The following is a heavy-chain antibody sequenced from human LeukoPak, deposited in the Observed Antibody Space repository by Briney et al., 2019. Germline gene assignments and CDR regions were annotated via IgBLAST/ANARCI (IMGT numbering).Heavy chain of an antibody. V-gene: IGHV3-66*01. CDR1: RFTVSDNS. CDR2: IYSDGST. Sequence: GGSLRLSCAASRFTVSDNSMNWVRQAPGKGLEWVSVIYSDGSTYYADSLKDRFTISRDNSKNTVYLQMNSLRAEDTAVYYCARGTYSYGSGDFDYWGQGTLVTVSS. J-gene: IGHJ4*02. CDR3: ARGTYSYGSGDFDY. D-gene: IGHD3-10*01.